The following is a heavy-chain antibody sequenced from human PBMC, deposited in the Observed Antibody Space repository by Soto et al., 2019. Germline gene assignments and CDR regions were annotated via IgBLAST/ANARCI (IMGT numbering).Heavy chain of an antibody. V-gene: IGHV3-11*01. CDR3: AGRDFGDYTNPFDY. CDR1: RSTFRDFY. J-gene: IGHJ4*02. CDR2: ISSSGSTI. D-gene: IGHD4-17*01. Sequence: QVHLVESGGGLVKPGGSLRLSCAASRSTFRDFYMTWIRQAPGKGLQWLSYISSSGSTIYYADSVKGRFTVSRDNANNSLSLQMTNLRAEDTAVYYCAGRDFGDYTNPFDYWGRGTLVTVSS.